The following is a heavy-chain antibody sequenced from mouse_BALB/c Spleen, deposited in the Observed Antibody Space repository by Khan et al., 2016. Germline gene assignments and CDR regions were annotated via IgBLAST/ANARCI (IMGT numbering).Heavy chain of an antibody. J-gene: IGHJ4*01. Sequence: VKLEESGPGLVAPSQSLSITCTVSGFSLTSYGVHWVRQPPGKGLEWLVVIWSDGSTTYNSALKSRLSISKDNSKSQVFLKMNSLQTDDTAMYXCARRDDGGGAMDYWGQGTSVTVSS. CDR2: IWSDGST. CDR1: GFSLTSYG. V-gene: IGHV2-6*02. D-gene: IGHD2-3*01. CDR3: ARRDDGGGAMDY.